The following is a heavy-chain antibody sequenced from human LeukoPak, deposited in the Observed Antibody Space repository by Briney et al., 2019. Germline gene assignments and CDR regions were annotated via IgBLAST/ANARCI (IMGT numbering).Heavy chain of an antibody. CDR3: ARMVWQLWYFDY. D-gene: IGHD5-18*01. CDR2: ISAYNGNT. J-gene: IGHJ4*02. V-gene: IGHV1-18*01. Sequence: ASVKVSCKASGYTFTRYGISWVRQAPGQGLEWMGWISAYNGNTNYAQKLQGRVTMTTDTSTSTAYMELRSLRSDDTAVYYCARMVWQLWYFDYWGQGTLVTVSS. CDR1: GYTFTRYG.